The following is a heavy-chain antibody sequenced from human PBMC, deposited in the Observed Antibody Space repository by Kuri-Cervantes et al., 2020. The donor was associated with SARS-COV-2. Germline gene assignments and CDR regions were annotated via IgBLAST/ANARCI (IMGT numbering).Heavy chain of an antibody. J-gene: IGHJ4*02. CDR3: ARTYYYDSSGYLETYYFDY. D-gene: IGHD3-22*01. CDR1: GYSISRGYY. CDR2: IYYSGST. Sequence: LRLSCAVSGYSISRGYYWSWIRQPPGKGLEWIGYIYYSGSTYYNPSLKSRVTISVDTSKNQFSLKLSSVTAADTAVYYCARTYYYDSSGYLETYYFDYWGQGTLVTVSS. V-gene: IGHV4-30-4*08.